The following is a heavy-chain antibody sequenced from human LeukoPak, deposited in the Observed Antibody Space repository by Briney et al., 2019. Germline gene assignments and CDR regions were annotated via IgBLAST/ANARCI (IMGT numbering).Heavy chain of an antibody. CDR1: GYTFTGYY. Sequence: ASVKVSCKASGYTFTGYYMYWVRQAPGQGLEWMGWINPNSGGTNYAQKFQGRVPLTRDTSITTAYMDLSRLTSDDAAVYYCARVVASGRDYWGQGTLVTVSS. CDR2: INPNSGGT. J-gene: IGHJ4*02. V-gene: IGHV1-2*02. D-gene: IGHD6-19*01. CDR3: ARVVASGRDY.